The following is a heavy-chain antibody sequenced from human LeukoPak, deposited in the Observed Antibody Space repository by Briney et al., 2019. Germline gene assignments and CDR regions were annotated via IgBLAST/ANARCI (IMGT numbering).Heavy chain of an antibody. CDR2: IYYSGST. V-gene: IGHV4-59*01. CDR3: ARGNYGSGSYYDYYYYMDV. Sequence: SETLSLTCTVSGGSISSYYWSWIRQPPGKGLEWIGYIYYSGSTNYNPSLKSRVTISVDTSKKQFSLKLSSVTAADTAVYYCARGNYGSGSYYDYYYYMDVWGKGTTVTISS. D-gene: IGHD3-10*01. J-gene: IGHJ6*03. CDR1: GGSISSYY.